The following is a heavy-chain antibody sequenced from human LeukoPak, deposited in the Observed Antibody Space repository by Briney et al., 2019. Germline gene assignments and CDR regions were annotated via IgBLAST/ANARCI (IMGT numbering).Heavy chain of an antibody. CDR2: IYSGGST. V-gene: IGHV3-66*01. D-gene: IGHD6-19*01. CDR1: GFTVSSNY. Sequence: PGGSLRLSCAASGFTVSSNYMSWVRQAPGKGLEWVSVIYSGGSTYYADSVKGRFTISRDNSKNTLYLQMNSLRAEDTAVFYCARGFPTTRGWSHDVFDIWGQGQWSPSLQ. J-gene: IGHJ3*02. CDR3: ARGFPTTRGWSHDVFDI.